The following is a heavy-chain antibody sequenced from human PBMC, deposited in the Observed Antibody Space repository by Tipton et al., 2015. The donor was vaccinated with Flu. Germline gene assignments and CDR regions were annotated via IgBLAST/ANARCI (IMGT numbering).Heavy chain of an antibody. CDR3: ARSLRASGPDYFDF. CDR2: IYGGDSDA. D-gene: IGHD4-11*01. V-gene: IGHV5-51*07. Sequence: QLVQSGAEVKKPGESLKISCKTSGYKFSDHWVGWVHQMPGKGLEWMGIIYGGDSDARYSPSFQGLVTMSVDKSTSTAFLQWSSLEASDTAIYYCARSLRASGPDYFDFWGQGTLVTVSS. CDR1: GYKFSDHW. J-gene: IGHJ3*01.